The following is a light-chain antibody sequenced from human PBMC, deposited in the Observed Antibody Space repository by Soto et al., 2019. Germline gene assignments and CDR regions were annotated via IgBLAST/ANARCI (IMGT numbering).Light chain of an antibody. J-gene: IGKJ4*01. CDR3: QQANSFPLT. CDR2: SAS. Sequence: DIQMTQSPSSVSASVGDRVTITCRASQDIASWLAWYQQKPGKAPKLLIYSASALQSGVPSRFSGSGSGTHFTLTISSLQPEDFATYSCQQANSFPLTFGGGTKVEIK. CDR1: QDIASW. V-gene: IGKV1-12*01.